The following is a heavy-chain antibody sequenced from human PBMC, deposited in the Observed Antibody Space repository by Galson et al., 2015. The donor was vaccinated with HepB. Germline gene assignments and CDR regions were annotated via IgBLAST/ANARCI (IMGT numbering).Heavy chain of an antibody. CDR1: GYTFTDYV. J-gene: IGHJ4*02. CDR3: TSHWAYLEY. CDR2: VNPKDGGT. V-gene: IGHV1-2*02. Sequence: QSGAEVKKPGASVKVSCKASGYTFTDYVLHWARHAPEQGLEWMGWVNPKDGGTHYAQYFQGRVTMTRDTSINTAYMELSRLTSDDTAVYYCTSHWAYLEYWGQGTLVTVSS. D-gene: IGHD3-16*01.